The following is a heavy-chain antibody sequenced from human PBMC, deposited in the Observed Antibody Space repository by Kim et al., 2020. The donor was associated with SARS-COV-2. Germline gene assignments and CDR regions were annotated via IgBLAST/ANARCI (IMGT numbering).Heavy chain of an antibody. Sequence: LSLTCAASGFTFSSYVLSWVRQAPRKGLEWISSISGSGGSTYYADSVKGRFTISRDNAKNTLYLQMNSLRAEDTAIYYCAKSFNNSWLGGEYFQHWGQGTLVTVSS. D-gene: IGHD1-20*01. CDR3: AKSFNNSWLGGEYFQH. CDR1: GFTFSSYV. J-gene: IGHJ1*01. CDR2: ISGSGGST. V-gene: IGHV3-23*01.